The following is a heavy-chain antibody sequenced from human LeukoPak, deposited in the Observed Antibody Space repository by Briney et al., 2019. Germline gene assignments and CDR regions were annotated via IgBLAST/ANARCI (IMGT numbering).Heavy chain of an antibody. CDR2: IYYSGST. CDR3: TRISYRYCTNGVCPGVIDY. Sequence: SETLSLTCTVSGGSISSSSYYWGWIRQPPGKGLEWIGSIYYSGSTYYNPSLKSRVTISVDTSKNQFSLKLSSVTAADTAVYYCTRISYRYCTNGVCPGVIDYWGQGTLVTVSS. D-gene: IGHD2-8*01. J-gene: IGHJ4*02. V-gene: IGHV4-39*07. CDR1: GGSISSSSYY.